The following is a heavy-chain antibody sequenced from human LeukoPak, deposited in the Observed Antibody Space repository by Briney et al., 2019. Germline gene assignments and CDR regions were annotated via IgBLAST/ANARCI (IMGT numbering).Heavy chain of an antibody. CDR1: GYTFISYD. V-gene: IGHV1-18*01. CDR2: ISAYNGNT. D-gene: IGHD3-16*01. Sequence: SVKVSCKASGYTFISYDISWVRQAPGQGLEWMGWISAYNGNTNYSHRLQGRVTMTTDSPTSTAHMAPRSLRSDAAAVYYCARPGAMGLTHFDYSGQGTLVTASS. CDR3: ARPGAMGLTHFDY. J-gene: IGHJ4*02.